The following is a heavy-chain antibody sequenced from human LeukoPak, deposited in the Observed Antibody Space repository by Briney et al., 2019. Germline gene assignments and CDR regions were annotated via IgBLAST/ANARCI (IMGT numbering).Heavy chain of an antibody. CDR2: ISYDGSNK. CDR1: GFTFSSYA. V-gene: IGHV3-30-3*01. J-gene: IGHJ3*02. CDR3: ARERFLEWFGAFDI. Sequence: PGGSLRLSCAASGFTFSSYAMHWVRQAPGKGLEWVAVISYDGSNKYYADSVKGRFTISRDNSKNTLYLQMNSLRAEDTAVYYCARERFLEWFGAFDIWGQGTMVTVSS. D-gene: IGHD3-3*01.